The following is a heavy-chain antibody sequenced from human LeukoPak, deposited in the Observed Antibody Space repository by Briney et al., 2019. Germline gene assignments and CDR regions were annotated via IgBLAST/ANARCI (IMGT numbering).Heavy chain of an antibody. CDR1: GGSISSFY. J-gene: IGHJ4*02. CDR2: IYYSGST. D-gene: IGHD5-24*01. Sequence: SETLSLTCTVSGGSISSFYWSWIRQPPGKGLEWIGYIYYSGSTNYNPSLKSRVTISVDTSKNQFSLKLSSVTAADTAVYYCARVPLEVEMATDGYFDYWGQGTLVTVSS. V-gene: IGHV4-59*01. CDR3: ARVPLEVEMATDGYFDY.